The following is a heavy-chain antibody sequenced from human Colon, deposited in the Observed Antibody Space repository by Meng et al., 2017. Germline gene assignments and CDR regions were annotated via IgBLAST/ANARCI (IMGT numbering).Heavy chain of an antibody. CDR1: GGSFSGFY. Sequence: QVQIRRGGVGLLKPSETLSLTCAVSGGSFSGFYWSWIRQPPGKGLEWIGEIDHFGISNYNSSLKGRLTMSVDTSKKQISLTLTSVTAADTAVYYCATGLRHGDWFDPWGPGTLVTVSS. V-gene: IGHV4-34*02. CDR2: IDHFGIS. D-gene: IGHD4-17*01. CDR3: ATGLRHGDWFDP. J-gene: IGHJ5*02.